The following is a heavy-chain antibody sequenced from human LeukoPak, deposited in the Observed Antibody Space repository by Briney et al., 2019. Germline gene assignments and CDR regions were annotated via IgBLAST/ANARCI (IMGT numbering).Heavy chain of an antibody. CDR3: ARGPRYYYGSGTPFDP. J-gene: IGHJ5*02. CDR1: GGSFSGYY. Sequence: PSETLSLTCAVYGGSFSGYYWSWIRQPPGKGLEWIGEINHSGSTNYNPSLKSRVTILVDTSKNQFSLKLSSVTAADTAVYYCARGPRYYYGSGTPFDPWGQGTLVTVSS. D-gene: IGHD3-10*01. CDR2: INHSGST. V-gene: IGHV4-34*01.